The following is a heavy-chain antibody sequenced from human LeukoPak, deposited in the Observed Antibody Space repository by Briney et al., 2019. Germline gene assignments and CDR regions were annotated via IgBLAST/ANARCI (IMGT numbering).Heavy chain of an antibody. CDR1: GGSISSYY. D-gene: IGHD3-3*01. CDR3: ARGIRITIFGVANYYMDV. J-gene: IGHJ6*03. V-gene: IGHV4-59*01. CDR2: IYYSGST. Sequence: SETLSLTCTVSGGSISSYYWSWIRQPPGKGLEWIGYIYYSGSTNYNPSLKSRVTISVDTSKNQFSLKLSSVTAADTAVYYCARGIRITIFGVANYYMDVWGEGTTVTVSS.